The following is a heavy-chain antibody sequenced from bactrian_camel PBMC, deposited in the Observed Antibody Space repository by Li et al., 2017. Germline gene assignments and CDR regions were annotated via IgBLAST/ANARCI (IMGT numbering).Heavy chain of an antibody. J-gene: IGHJ4*01. D-gene: IGHD1*01. CDR2: FYTGGDSP. CDR1: GHILGSRC. V-gene: IGHV3S1*01. CDR3: AADWRFWEWCTLVRNEYNV. Sequence: HVQLVESGGGSVQAGGSLTLSCTASGHILGSRCMGWFRQVPGKEREGVASFYTGGDSPNYADSVKGRFTISQDRAKNTLYLQMNSLKPEDTAMYYCAADWRFWEWCTLVRNEYNVWGQGTQVTVS.